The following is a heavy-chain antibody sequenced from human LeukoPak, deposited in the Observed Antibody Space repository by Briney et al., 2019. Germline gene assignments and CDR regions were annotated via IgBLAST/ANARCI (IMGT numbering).Heavy chain of an antibody. D-gene: IGHD3-22*01. CDR1: GFTFSSYG. V-gene: IGHV3-30*03. CDR2: ISDDGTRK. CDR3: ASSYYDSSGYSDY. Sequence: GRSLRLSCAASGFTFSSYGIHWVRLAPGKGLEWVAVISDDGTRKYYADSVQGRFTISRDNSKNTLYLQMNSLRAEDTAVYYCASSYYDSSGYSDYWGQGTLVTVSS. J-gene: IGHJ4*02.